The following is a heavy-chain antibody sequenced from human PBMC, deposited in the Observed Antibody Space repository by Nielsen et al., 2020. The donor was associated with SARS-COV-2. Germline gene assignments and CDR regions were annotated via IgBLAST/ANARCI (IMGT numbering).Heavy chain of an antibody. V-gene: IGHV4-4*02. Sequence: SETLSLTCAVSGGSISSSNWWSWIRQPPGKGLEWIGEINHSGSTNYNPSLKSRVTISVDTSKNQFSLKLSSVTAADTAVYYCASLNSGSYSFDYWGQGTLVTVSS. CDR2: INHSGST. D-gene: IGHD1-26*01. J-gene: IGHJ4*02. CDR3: ASLNSGSYSFDY. CDR1: GGSISSSNW.